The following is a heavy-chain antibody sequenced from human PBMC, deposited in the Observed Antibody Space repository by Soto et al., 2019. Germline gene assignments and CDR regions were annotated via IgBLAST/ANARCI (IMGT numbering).Heavy chain of an antibody. D-gene: IGHD2-2*01. CDR3: AKWDCSSTSCPLQH. V-gene: IGHV3-23*01. Sequence: EVQLLESGGGLVQPGGSLRLSCAASGFTFSSYAMSWVRQAPGKGQEWVSAISGSGGSTYYADSVKGRFTISRDNSKNTLYLQMNSLRAEDTAVYYCAKWDCSSTSCPLQHWGQGTLVTVSS. CDR2: ISGSGGST. J-gene: IGHJ1*01. CDR1: GFTFSSYA.